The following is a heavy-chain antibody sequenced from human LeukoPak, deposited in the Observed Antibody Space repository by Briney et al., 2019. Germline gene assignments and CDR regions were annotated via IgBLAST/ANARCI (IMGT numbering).Heavy chain of an antibody. CDR3: ARSGLKAGGDY. CDR1: GFTFSIYS. Sequence: PGGSLRLSCAASGFTFSIYSMNWVRQAPGKGLEWVSYISSDGSAITYTDSVKGRFTISRDNAKNSLYLQMNSLRVEDTAVYYCARSGLKAGGDYWGQGTLVTVSS. CDR2: ISSDGSAI. J-gene: IGHJ4*02. D-gene: IGHD1-14*01. V-gene: IGHV3-48*04.